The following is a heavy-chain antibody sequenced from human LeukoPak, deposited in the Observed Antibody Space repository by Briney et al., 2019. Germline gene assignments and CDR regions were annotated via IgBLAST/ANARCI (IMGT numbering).Heavy chain of an antibody. CDR2: IYHSGST. CDR3: ARLVSGWYESYYYYYGMDV. V-gene: IGHV4-4*02. J-gene: IGHJ6*02. Sequence: SGTLSLTCAVSGGSISSSNWWSWVRRPPGKGLEWIGEIYHSGSTNYNPSLKSRVTISVDKSKIQFSLKLSSVTAADTAVYYCARLVSGWYESYYYYYGMDVWGQGTTVTVSS. CDR1: GGSISSSNW. D-gene: IGHD6-19*01.